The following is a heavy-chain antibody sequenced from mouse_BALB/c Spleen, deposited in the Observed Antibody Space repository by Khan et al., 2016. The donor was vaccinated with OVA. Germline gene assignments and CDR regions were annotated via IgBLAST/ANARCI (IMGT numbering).Heavy chain of an antibody. V-gene: IGHV9-3-1*01. CDR2: INTYTGEP. J-gene: IGHJ1*01. CDR3: ASGGYWYFDV. Sequence: QIQLVQSGPELKKPGETVKISCKASGYTFTNYGMNWVKQAPGKGLKWMGWINTYTGEPTYADDFKGRFAFSLETSASTAYLQINNLKNEDTATXVGASGGYWYFDVWGAGTTVTVSS. CDR1: GYTFTNYG. D-gene: IGHD1-1*02.